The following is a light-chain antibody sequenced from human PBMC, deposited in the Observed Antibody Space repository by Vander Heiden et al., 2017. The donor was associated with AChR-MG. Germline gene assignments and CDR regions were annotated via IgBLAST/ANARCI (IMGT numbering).Light chain of an antibody. V-gene: IGKV1-33*01. CDR2: DAS. CDR3: LQYENYPYT. J-gene: IGKJ2*01. CDR1: QDIRDY. Sequence: DIQMTQSPSSLSASVGDRVTISCQASQDIRDYLSWYQQKPGNAPTLLIFDASYLETGVPSRFSGSGSGTNFTFTISSLQPEDIATYYCLQYENYPYTFGQGSKLEI.